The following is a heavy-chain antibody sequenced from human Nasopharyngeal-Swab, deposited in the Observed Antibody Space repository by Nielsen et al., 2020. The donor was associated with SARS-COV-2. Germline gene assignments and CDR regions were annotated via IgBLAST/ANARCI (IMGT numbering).Heavy chain of an antibody. CDR1: CFTFTDYW. Sequence: GESLKIYCTVSCFTFTDYWIHLLRQSPGKGPVWLSRIDNDGSSTTYADSVRGRFTIFRTNARNTIFLKLHSLRAEDTAVYYCARESYSWSWYGLYYWGQGTQVTVSS. V-gene: IGHV3-74*03. CDR3: ARESYSWSWYGLYY. D-gene: IGHD1-26*01. CDR2: IDNDGSST. J-gene: IGHJ4*02.